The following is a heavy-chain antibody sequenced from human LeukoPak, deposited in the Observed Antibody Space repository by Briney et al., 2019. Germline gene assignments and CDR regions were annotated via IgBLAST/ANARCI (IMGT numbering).Heavy chain of an antibody. CDR2: INHSGST. CDR1: GGSFTDYC. V-gene: IGHV4-34*01. J-gene: IGHJ4*02. CDR3: ARDEYGLIDY. Sequence: SETLSLTCAVYGGSFTDYCWSWIRQPPGKGLEWIGEINHSGSTKYNPSLMSRVTILLDTSKNHFSLSLTSVTAADTAVYYCARDEYGLIDYWGQGTLVTVFS. D-gene: IGHD4-17*01.